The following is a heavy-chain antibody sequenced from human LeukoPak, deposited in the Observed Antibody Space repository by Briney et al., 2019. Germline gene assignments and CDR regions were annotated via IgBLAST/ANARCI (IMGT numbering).Heavy chain of an antibody. D-gene: IGHD2-21*01. CDR2: ISDTGYYI. V-gene: IGHV3-21*01. Sequence: KPGGSLRLSCAASGFTFSRYSMNWVRQAPGKGLEWVSSISDTGYYIYYADSVKGRFTISRDNAKNSLSLQMNNLRADDTGIYYGANHFACGATTCPSFDHWGQGTLVTVSS. J-gene: IGHJ4*02. CDR3: ANHFACGATTCPSFDH. CDR1: GFTFSRYS.